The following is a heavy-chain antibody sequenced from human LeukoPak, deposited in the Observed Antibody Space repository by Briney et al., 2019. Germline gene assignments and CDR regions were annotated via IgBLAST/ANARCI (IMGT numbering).Heavy chain of an antibody. V-gene: IGHV4-4*07. D-gene: IGHD4-17*01. CDR3: AREPTTVIDSYYFDY. CDR2: VHSSRGS. CDR1: GGSITNYY. J-gene: IGHJ4*02. Sequence: TSETLSLTCAVSGGSITNYYWSWIRQPAGKGLEWIGRVHSSRGSNYNPSLKSRVTMSVDTSKNQVSLKLIAVTAADTAVYYCAREPTTVIDSYYFDYWGQGTLVTVSS.